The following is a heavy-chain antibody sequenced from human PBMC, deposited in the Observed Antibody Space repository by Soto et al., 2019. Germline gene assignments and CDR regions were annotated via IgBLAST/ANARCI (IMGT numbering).Heavy chain of an antibody. CDR1: GFNFKAYA. J-gene: IGHJ4*01. V-gene: IGHV3-23*01. D-gene: IGHD4-4*01. CDR3: AKDEGASSTVFDY. Sequence: PGGSLRLSCVASGFNFKAYAMGWVRQAPGKGLEWVASITATDGNTYYADSVRGRFTISRDNSRNFLFLQMNGLRPDDSALYYCAKDEGASSTVFDYWGDGXLVTVTS. CDR2: ITATDGNT.